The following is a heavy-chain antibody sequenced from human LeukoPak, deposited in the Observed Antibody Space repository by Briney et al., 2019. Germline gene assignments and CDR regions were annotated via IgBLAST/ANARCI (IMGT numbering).Heavy chain of an antibody. J-gene: IGHJ4*02. Sequence: GGSLRLSCAASGFTFSGSAMHWVRQASGKGLEWVGRIRNKANSYATTYAASVKGRFTIYRDDSKNTAYLQMNNLKTEDTAVYYCTRQGSVLTDYWGQGTLVTVSS. CDR1: GFTFSGSA. CDR3: TRQGSVLTDY. V-gene: IGHV3-73*01. CDR2: IRNKANSYAT.